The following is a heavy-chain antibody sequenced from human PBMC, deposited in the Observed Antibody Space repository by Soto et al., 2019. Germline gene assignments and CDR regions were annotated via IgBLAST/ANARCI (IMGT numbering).Heavy chain of an antibody. V-gene: IGHV4-39*01. J-gene: IGHJ4*02. D-gene: IGHD3-3*01. CDR2: IYYSGNT. CDR3: ARRLRFLDEDY. Sequence: QLQLQESGPGLVKPSETLSLTCTVSGGSISSSSYYWGWIRQPPGKGLEWIGSIYYSGNTYYNPSLKSRITISVDTSKNQFSLKLTSVTAADTAVYYCARRLRFLDEDYWGQGTLVSVSS. CDR1: GGSISSSSYY.